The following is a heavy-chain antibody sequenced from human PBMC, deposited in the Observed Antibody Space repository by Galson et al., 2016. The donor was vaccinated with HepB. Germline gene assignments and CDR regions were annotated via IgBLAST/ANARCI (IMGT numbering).Heavy chain of an antibody. V-gene: IGHV3-33*07. J-gene: IGHJ6*02. CDR1: GFSLSTYN. Sequence: SLRLSCAASGFSLSTYNTYWVRQAPGKGLEWVAVIWSDGRNKWYVDSVKGRFTISRDNSKNTVYLQMNSLRAEDTAMYYCTRRRGSSIYAMDVWGQGTTVSVSS. D-gene: IGHD2-2*01. CDR3: TRRRGSSIYAMDV. CDR2: IWSDGRNK.